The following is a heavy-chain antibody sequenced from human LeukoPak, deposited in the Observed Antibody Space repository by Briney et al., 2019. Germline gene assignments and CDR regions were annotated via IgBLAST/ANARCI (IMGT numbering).Heavy chain of an antibody. D-gene: IGHD1-26*01. CDR2: INGSGGNK. CDR3: AKLSWREVLSDYFDY. Sequence: PGGSLRLSCAASGFTFSTYAMSWVRQAPGKGLEWVSSINGSGGNKHYADSVKGRFTISRDNAKNTLYLQMNSVRAEDTAVYYCAKLSWREVLSDYFDYWGQGTLVTVSS. J-gene: IGHJ4*02. V-gene: IGHV3-23*01. CDR1: GFTFSTYA.